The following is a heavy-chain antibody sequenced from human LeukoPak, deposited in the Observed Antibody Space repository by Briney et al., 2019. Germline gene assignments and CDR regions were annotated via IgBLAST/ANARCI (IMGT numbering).Heavy chain of an antibody. CDR3: AKELVVVVVAATHRYFDY. Sequence: PGGSLRLSCAASGFTFSSYAMNWVRQAPGKGLEWVSAISGSGGSTYYADSVKGRFTISRDNSKNTLYLQMNSLRAEDTAVYYCAKELVVVVVAATHRYFDYWGQGTLVTVSS. V-gene: IGHV3-23*01. CDR1: GFTFSSYA. J-gene: IGHJ4*02. D-gene: IGHD2-15*01. CDR2: ISGSGGST.